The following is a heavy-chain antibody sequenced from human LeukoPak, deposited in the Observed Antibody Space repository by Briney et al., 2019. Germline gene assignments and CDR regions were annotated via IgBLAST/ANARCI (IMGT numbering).Heavy chain of an antibody. J-gene: IGHJ4*02. V-gene: IGHV4-39*01. CDR1: GGSISSSSYY. CDR2: IYYSGST. Sequence: SETLSLTCTVSGGSISSSSYYWGWIRQPPGKGLEWIGSIYYSGSTYYNPSLKSRVTISVDTSKNQFSLKLSSVTAADTAVYYCARHSSGIYYPCYFDYWGQGTLVTVSS. D-gene: IGHD3-10*01. CDR3: ARHSSGIYYPCYFDY.